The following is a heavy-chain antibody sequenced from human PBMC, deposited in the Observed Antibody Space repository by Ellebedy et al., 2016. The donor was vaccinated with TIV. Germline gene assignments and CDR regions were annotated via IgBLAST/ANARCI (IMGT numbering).Heavy chain of an antibody. CDR1: GFTFDAYT. V-gene: IGHV3-43*01. CDR3: VKELGYYFDY. Sequence: GESLKISXAASGFTFDAYTMHWVRQAPGKALEWVSLVSWDGRTTYYADSVNGRFTISRDNSKSSLYLQMNSLRTEDTALYYCVKELGYYFDYWGQGTLVTVSS. D-gene: IGHD3-16*01. J-gene: IGHJ4*02. CDR2: VSWDGRTT.